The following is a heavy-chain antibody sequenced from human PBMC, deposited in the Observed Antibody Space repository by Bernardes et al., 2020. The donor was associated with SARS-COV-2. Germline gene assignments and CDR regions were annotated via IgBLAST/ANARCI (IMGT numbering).Heavy chain of an antibody. J-gene: IGHJ5*02. CDR2: IDPSDSYN. CDR1: GYSFTSYW. CDR3: ARAIVVVPAAIWFDP. Sequence: GESMTFSCKGSGYSFTSYWISWVRQMPGTGLEWMGRIDPSDSYNNYSPSFQGHVTISADKSISTAYLQWSSLKASDTAMYYCARAIVVVPAAIWFDPWGQGTLVIVYS. V-gene: IGHV5-10-1*01. D-gene: IGHD2-2*01.